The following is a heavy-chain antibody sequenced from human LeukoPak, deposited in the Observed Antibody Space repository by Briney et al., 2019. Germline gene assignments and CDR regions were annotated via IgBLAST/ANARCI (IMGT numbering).Heavy chain of an antibody. J-gene: IGHJ4*02. CDR3: ASLRVAGYKPLDY. CDR2: INHSGST. CDR1: GGSFSGYY. Sequence: SETLSLTCAVYGGSFSGYYWSWIRQPPGKGLEWIGEINHSGSTNYNPSLKSRVTISVDTSKNQFSLKLSSVTAADTAVYYCASLRVAGYKPLDYWGQGTLVTVSS. D-gene: IGHD5-24*01. V-gene: IGHV4-34*01.